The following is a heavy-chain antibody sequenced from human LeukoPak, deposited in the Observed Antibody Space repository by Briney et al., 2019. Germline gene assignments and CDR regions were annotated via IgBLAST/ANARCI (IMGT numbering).Heavy chain of an antibody. D-gene: IGHD4-11*01. V-gene: IGHV3-21*01. CDR2: INNSSSYI. CDR3: ARPPTVKTPDFDY. J-gene: IGHJ4*02. CDR1: GFIFGNYA. Sequence: GGSLRLSCAASGFIFGNYAMNWVRQAPGKGLEWVLSINNSSSYIFYADSVKGRFTISRDNAKNSLYLQMNSLRADDTAVYYCARPPTVKTPDFDYWGQGTLVIVSS.